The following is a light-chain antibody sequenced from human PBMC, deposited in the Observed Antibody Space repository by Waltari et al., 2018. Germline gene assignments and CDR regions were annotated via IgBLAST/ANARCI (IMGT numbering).Light chain of an antibody. Sequence: DIQMTQSPSSLSASVGDRVTITCRASQTISSFLNWYQQKPGKAPKLLFSSASTLQSGVPARFSGSISGTDFTLTISSLQPEDFATFYCQQSFSIPPTFGQGTTVEI. CDR1: QTISSF. J-gene: IGKJ1*01. CDR3: QQSFSIPPT. CDR2: SAS. V-gene: IGKV1-39*01.